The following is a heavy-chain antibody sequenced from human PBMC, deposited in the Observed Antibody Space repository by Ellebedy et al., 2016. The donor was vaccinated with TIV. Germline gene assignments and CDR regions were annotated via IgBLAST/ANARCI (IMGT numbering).Heavy chain of an antibody. J-gene: IGHJ4*02. CDR1: GYTFTDYD. CDR2: MNPDTGNT. Sequence: AASVKVSCKASGYTFTDYDINWVRQATGQGLEWMGWMNPDTGNTAYAQKFQGRVIMTRNTSISTAYMELSSLRSEDTAVYYCARGGYCSSTSCYELYSFDYWGQGTLVTVSS. CDR3: ARGGYCSSTSCYELYSFDY. V-gene: IGHV1-8*01. D-gene: IGHD2-2*01.